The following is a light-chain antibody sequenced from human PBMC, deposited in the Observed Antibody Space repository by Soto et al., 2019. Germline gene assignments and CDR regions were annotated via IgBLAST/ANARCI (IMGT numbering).Light chain of an antibody. CDR3: LQRSNWPRT. V-gene: IGKV3-11*01. J-gene: IGKJ1*01. Sequence: EIVLTQSPATLSLSPGERATLSCRASQNVSSYLAWYQQRPGQAPRLLIYDASNRATGIPARFSGSGSGTDFTLTISSLEPEDFAVYYCLQRSNWPRTFGQGTNVEIK. CDR2: DAS. CDR1: QNVSSY.